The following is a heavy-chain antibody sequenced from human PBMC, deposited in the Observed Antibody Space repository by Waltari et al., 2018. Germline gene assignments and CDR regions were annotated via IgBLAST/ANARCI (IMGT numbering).Heavy chain of an antibody. D-gene: IGHD3-10*01. Sequence: QVQLVQSGAEVKKPGSSVKVSCQDSGGTFSSYAISWVRQAPGPGLEWMGGIIPIFGTANYAQKFQGRVTITTDESTSTAYMELSSLRSEDTAVYYCARDLMPTMVRGAAYYYYMDVWGKGTTVTVSS. J-gene: IGHJ6*03. V-gene: IGHV1-69*05. CDR3: ARDLMPTMVRGAAYYYYMDV. CDR1: GGTFSSYA. CDR2: IIPIFGTA.